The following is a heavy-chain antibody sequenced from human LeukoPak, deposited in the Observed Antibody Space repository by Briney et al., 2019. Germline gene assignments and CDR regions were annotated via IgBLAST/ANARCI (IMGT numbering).Heavy chain of an antibody. CDR1: GFPFSSYW. CDR3: ARDRSPIVVVTAISFDY. J-gene: IGHJ4*02. Sequence: GGSLRLSCAASGFPFSSYWMHWVRQVPGKGLLWVSRINSDGSATIYADSVKGRFTISRDNSKNTLYLQMSSLRAEDTAVYYCARDRSPIVVVTAISFDYWGQGTLVTVSS. V-gene: IGHV3-74*01. CDR2: INSDGSAT. D-gene: IGHD2-21*02.